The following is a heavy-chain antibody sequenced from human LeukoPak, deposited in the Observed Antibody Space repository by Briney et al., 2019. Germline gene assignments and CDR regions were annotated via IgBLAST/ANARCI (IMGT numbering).Heavy chain of an antibody. V-gene: IGHV1-69*02. CDR2: IIPILGIA. Sequence: SVKVSCKASGGTFSSYTISRVRQAPGQGLEWMGRIIPILGIANYAQKFQGRVTITADKSTSTAYMELSSLRSEDTAVYYCARYVAVPAANQGGNWFDPWGQGTLVTVSS. J-gene: IGHJ5*02. CDR1: GGTFSSYT. CDR3: ARYVAVPAANQGGNWFDP. D-gene: IGHD2-2*01.